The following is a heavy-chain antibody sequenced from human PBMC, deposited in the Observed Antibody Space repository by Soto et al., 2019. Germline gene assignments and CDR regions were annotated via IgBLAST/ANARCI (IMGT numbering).Heavy chain of an antibody. Sequence: QVQLQESGPGLVKPSETLSLTCTVSGGSISSYYWSWIRQPPGKGLEWIGYIYYSGSTNYNASLKSRVTISVDTSKNQFSLKLSSVTAADTAVYCARGGERVAMPSGYWGQGTLVTVSS. V-gene: IGHV4-59*01. CDR1: GGSISSYY. CDR2: IYYSGST. D-gene: IGHD2-2*01. J-gene: IGHJ4*02. CDR3: ARGGERVAMPSGY.